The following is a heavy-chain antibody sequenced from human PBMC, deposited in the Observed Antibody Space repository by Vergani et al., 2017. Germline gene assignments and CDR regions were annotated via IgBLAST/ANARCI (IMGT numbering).Heavy chain of an antibody. CDR2: IIPIFGTA. CDR1: GGTFSSYA. J-gene: IGHJ4*02. CDR3: TRLGCSSTSCYPQNFDY. D-gene: IGHD2-2*01. Sequence: QVQLVQSGAEVKKPGSSVKVSCKASGGTFSSYAISWVRQAPGQGLEWMGGIIPIFGTANYAQKFQGRVTITADESTSTAYMELSSLRSEDTAVYYCTRLGCSSTSCYPQNFDYWGQGTLVTVSS. V-gene: IGHV1-69*01.